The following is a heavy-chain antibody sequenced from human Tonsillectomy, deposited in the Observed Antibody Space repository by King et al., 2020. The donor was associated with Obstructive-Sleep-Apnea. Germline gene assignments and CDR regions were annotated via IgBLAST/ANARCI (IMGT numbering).Heavy chain of an antibody. V-gene: IGHV4-38-2*02. CDR2: IYHSGST. D-gene: IGHD3-10*01. J-gene: IGHJ5*02. CDR3: ARGYGGSGIEVWFDP. Sequence: QLQESGPGLVKPSETLSLTCTVSGYSISSGYYWGWIRQPPGKGLEWIGSIYHSGSTYYNPSLKILVTISVDTSKNQFSLKLSSVTAADTAVYYCARGYGGSGIEVWFDPWGQGTLVTVSS. CDR1: GYSISSGYY.